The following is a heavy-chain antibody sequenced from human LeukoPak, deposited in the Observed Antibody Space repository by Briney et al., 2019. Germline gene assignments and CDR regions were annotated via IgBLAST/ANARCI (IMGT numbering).Heavy chain of an antibody. CDR1: GYTFTSYY. J-gene: IGHJ3*02. D-gene: IGHD1-26*01. CDR2: INPSGGST. Sequence: ASVKVPCKASGYTFTSYYMHWVRQAPGQGLEWMGIINPSGGSTSYAQKFQGRVTMTRDTSTSTVYMELSSLRSEDTAVYYCARVRVGAQHAFDIWGQGTMVTVSS. CDR3: ARVRVGAQHAFDI. V-gene: IGHV1-46*01.